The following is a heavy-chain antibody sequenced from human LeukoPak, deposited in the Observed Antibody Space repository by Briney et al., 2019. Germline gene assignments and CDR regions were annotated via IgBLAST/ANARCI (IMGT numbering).Heavy chain of an antibody. CDR1: GGSISSYY. V-gene: IGHV4-59*01. D-gene: IGHD5-24*01. CDR3: ARGGGYNSIDY. Sequence: SETLSLTCTVSGGSISSYYWSWIRQPPGKGLEWIGYIYYSGSTNYNPSLKSRVTISVDTSKNQFSLKLISVTAADTAVYYCARGGGYNSIDYWSQGTLVTVSS. J-gene: IGHJ4*02. CDR2: IYYSGST.